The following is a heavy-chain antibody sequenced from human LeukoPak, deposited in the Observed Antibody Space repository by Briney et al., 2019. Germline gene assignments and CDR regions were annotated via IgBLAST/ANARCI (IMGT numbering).Heavy chain of an antibody. CDR3: AKDRGITPNYYYYYYMDV. CDR2: IRYDGSNK. V-gene: IGHV3-30*02. Sequence: PGGSLRLSCAASGFTFSSYGMHWVRQAPGKGLEWVAFIRYDGSNKYYADSVKGRFTISRDNSKNTLYLQMNSLRAEDTAVYYCAKDRGITPNYYYYYYMDVWGKGTTVTVSS. D-gene: IGHD3-10*01. CDR1: GFTFSSYG. J-gene: IGHJ6*03.